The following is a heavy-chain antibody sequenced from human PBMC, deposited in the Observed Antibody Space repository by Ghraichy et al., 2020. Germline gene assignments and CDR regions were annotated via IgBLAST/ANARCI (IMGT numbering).Heavy chain of an antibody. CDR2: IYSGGST. D-gene: IGHD3-22*01. V-gene: IGHV3-66*01. J-gene: IGHJ4*02. Sequence: GGSLRLSCAASGFTVSSNYMSWVRQAPGKGLEWVSVIYSGGSTYYADSVKGRFTISRDNSKNTLYLQMNSLRAEDTAVYYCAREGPHYDSSGGYWGQGTLVTVSS. CDR1: GFTVSSNY. CDR3: AREGPHYDSSGGY.